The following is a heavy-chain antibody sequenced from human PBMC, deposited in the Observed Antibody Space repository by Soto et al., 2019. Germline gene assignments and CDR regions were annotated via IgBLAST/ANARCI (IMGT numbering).Heavy chain of an antibody. CDR2: IYWDDDK. D-gene: IGHD5-12*01. V-gene: IGHV2-5*02. Sequence: QITLEESGPTLVKPTQTLTLTCSFSGFSLSTRGVGVGWFRQPPGRALEWLALIYWDDDKRYSPSLQSRLTITRDPSRTRVVLTMTNMDPVATATYYCAHSPSGYKSSFDYWGQGTLVTVSS. J-gene: IGHJ4*02. CDR1: GFSLSTRGVG. CDR3: AHSPSGYKSSFDY.